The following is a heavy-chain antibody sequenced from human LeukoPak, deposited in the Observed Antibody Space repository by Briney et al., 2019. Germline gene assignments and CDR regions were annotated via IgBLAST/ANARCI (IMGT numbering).Heavy chain of an antibody. Sequence: SETLSLTCTVSGGSISSSSYYWGWTRQPPGKGLEWVGTIYYSGSTYYNPSLKSRVTISVDTSKNQFSLKLSSVTAAAPAVYFCARLYGSGSYYKYWGPGTLVTVSS. V-gene: IGHV4-39*01. D-gene: IGHD3-10*01. CDR1: GGSISSSSYY. J-gene: IGHJ4*02. CDR2: IYYSGST. CDR3: ARLYGSGSYYKY.